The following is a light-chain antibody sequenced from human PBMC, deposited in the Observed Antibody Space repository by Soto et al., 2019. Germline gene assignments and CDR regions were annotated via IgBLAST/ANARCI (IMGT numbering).Light chain of an antibody. J-gene: IGLJ2*01. CDR1: SSNIGNNA. V-gene: IGLV1-36*01. CDR3: AAWDDSLNSRV. CDR2: SDN. Sequence: QSVLTQPPSVSAAPRQRVTISCSGGSSNIGNNAVKWYQQLPGKAPKLLIYSDNLLASGVSDRFSASKSGTSASLAISGLRSEDEADYYCAAWDDSLNSRVFGGGTKLTVL.